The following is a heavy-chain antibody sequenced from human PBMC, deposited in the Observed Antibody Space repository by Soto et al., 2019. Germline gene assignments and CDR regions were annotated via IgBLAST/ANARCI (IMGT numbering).Heavy chain of an antibody. J-gene: IGHJ4*02. CDR1: GFSISNAW. CDR2: VKSKADVGTA. Sequence: EVQLVESGGGLVKPGGSLRLSCAASGFSISNAWMHWVRQAPGKGLEWVGRVKSKADVGTANYAAPVKGRFTISRDDSKNTQYLQMNSLKMEDTAVYYCNTYPDFWGGHTPLWGQGTLVTVSS. CDR3: NTYPDFWGGHTPL. V-gene: IGHV3-15*07. D-gene: IGHD3-3*01.